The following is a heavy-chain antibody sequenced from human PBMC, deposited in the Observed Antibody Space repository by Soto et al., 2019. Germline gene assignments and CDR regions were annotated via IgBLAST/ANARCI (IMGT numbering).Heavy chain of an antibody. V-gene: IGHV4-31*03. J-gene: IGHJ6*02. CDR3: ARDQRGIAVAENDYYYYGMDV. CDR2: IYYSGRT. D-gene: IGHD6-19*01. Sequence: QVQLQESGPGLVKPSQTLSLTCTVSGGSISSGGYYWSWIRQHPGKGLEWIGYIYYSGRTNYNPSLKSRVTISVDTPKNQFSMKLSSVTAADTAVYYCARDQRGIAVAENDYYYYGMDVWGQGTTVTVSS. CDR1: GGSISSGGYY.